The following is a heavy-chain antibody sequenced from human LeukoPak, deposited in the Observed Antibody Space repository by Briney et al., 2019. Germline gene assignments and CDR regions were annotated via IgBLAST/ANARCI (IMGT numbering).Heavy chain of an antibody. V-gene: IGHV1-2*02. CDR3: ARGSVTGGWYLNLGY. D-gene: IGHD6-19*01. CDR1: GYTFSGYY. CDR2: IYPNSGDT. J-gene: IGHJ4*02. Sequence: ASVKVSCKASGYTFSGYYMHWVRQAPGQGLEWMGLIYPNSGDTNYAQNFQGRVTMTRDTSISTVYMELTRLTSDDTAAYYCARGSVTGGWYLNLGYWGQGTLVTVSS.